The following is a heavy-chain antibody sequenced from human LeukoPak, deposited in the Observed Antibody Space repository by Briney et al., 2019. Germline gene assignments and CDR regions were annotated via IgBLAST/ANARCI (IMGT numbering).Heavy chain of an antibody. D-gene: IGHD3-22*01. CDR1: GFTFSSYG. J-gene: IGHJ5*02. Sequence: PGRSLRLSCATSGFTFSSYGMHWVRQAPGKGLEWVGRIRSNSDGGTIDYAAPVKGRFTLSRDDSKTTLYLQMNSLQTEDTAVYYCATDFYDSTWGQGTLVTVSS. V-gene: IGHV3-15*07. CDR3: ATDFYDST. CDR2: IRSNSDGGTI.